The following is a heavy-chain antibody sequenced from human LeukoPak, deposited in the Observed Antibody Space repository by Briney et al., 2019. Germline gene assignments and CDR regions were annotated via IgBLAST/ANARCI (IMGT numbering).Heavy chain of an antibody. D-gene: IGHD2-2*02. CDR3: ARSEYCSSTSCYISGLYFDY. Sequence: ASVKVSCKASGYTFTSYYMHWVRQAPGQGLEWMGIINPSGGGTSYAQKFQGRVTMTRDTSISTAYMELSRLRSDDTAVYYCARSEYCSSTSCYISGLYFDYWGQGTLVTVSS. J-gene: IGHJ4*02. V-gene: IGHV1-46*01. CDR1: GYTFTSYY. CDR2: INPSGGGT.